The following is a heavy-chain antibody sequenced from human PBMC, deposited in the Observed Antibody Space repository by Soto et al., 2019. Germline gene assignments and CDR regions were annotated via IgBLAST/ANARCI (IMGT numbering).Heavy chain of an antibody. V-gene: IGHV5-51*01. Sequence: GESLKISCKGSGYTFTNYWIVWVRQIPGKGLEWMGIIYPGDSDTRYSPSFQGQVTISADRSMSTAFLQGSSLKASDTGMYYCARYPTLTDYSFPGMDVWGQGTTVTVSS. CDR2: IYPGDSDT. D-gene: IGHD4-17*01. CDR1: GYTFTNYW. J-gene: IGHJ6*02. CDR3: ARYPTLTDYSFPGMDV.